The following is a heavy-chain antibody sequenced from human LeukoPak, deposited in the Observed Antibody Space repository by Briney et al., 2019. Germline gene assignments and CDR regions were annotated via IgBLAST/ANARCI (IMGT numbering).Heavy chain of an antibody. Sequence: PGGSLRLSCAASGFTFSNYAMHWVRQAPGKGLEWAAVISYDGSNKYYADSVKGRFTISRDNSKNTLYLQMNSLKTEDTAVYYCTTPTDNLWFGESIGGDWGQGTLVTVSS. CDR1: GFTFSNYA. V-gene: IGHV3-30-3*01. CDR3: TTPTDNLWFGESIGGD. D-gene: IGHD3-10*01. J-gene: IGHJ4*02. CDR2: ISYDGSNK.